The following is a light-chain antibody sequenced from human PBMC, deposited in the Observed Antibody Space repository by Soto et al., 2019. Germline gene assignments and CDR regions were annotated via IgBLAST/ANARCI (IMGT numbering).Light chain of an antibody. CDR2: GAT. CDR3: QQYGNSPQT. V-gene: IGKV3-20*01. J-gene: IGKJ1*01. Sequence: EIVLTQSPATLSLSPGERATLSCRASQSVNSNYVAWYQHKPGQGPRLLFYGATHRATGIPDRISGSGSGTDFTLTISGVEAEDFAVYYCQQYGNSPQTFGQGTKVEIK. CDR1: QSVNSNY.